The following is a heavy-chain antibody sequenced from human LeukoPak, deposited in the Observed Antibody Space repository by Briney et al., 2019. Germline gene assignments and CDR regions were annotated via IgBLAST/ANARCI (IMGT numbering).Heavy chain of an antibody. J-gene: IGHJ4*02. D-gene: IGHD6-13*01. CDR1: GGSISSYY. Sequence: PSETLSLTCTVSGGSISSYYWSWIRQPPGKGLEWIGYIYYSGSTYYNPSLKSRVTISVDTSKNQFSLKLSSVTAADTAVYYCARVSAAAVDYWGQGTLVTVSS. CDR2: IYYSGST. CDR3: ARVSAAAVDY. V-gene: IGHV4-59*12.